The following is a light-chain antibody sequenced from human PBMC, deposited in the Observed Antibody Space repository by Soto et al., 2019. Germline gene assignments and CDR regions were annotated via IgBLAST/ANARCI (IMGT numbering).Light chain of an antibody. CDR1: QSISDW. J-gene: IGKJ1*01. V-gene: IGKV1-5*01. CDR3: QQYNSHGT. Sequence: IRMTQSPSTLSASVGDRVTITCRASQSISDWLAWYQQKPGKAPKLLIYDASSLESGVPSRFSGSGSGTEFTLTISSLQPDDFATYYCQQYNSHGTFGQGTKVDIK. CDR2: DAS.